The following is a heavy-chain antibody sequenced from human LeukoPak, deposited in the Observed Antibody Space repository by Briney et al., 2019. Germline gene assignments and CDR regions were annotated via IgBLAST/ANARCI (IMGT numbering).Heavy chain of an antibody. CDR2: ISGSGGST. D-gene: IGHD3-10*01. J-gene: IGHJ4*02. V-gene: IGHV3-23*01. Sequence: GGSLRLSCATSGFTFSSYAMSWVRQAPGKGLEWVSAISGSGGSTYYADSVKGRFTISRDNSKNTLYLQMNSLRAEDTAAYYCAKSSAMVRGAQFDYWGQGTLVTVSS. CDR1: GFTFSSYA. CDR3: AKSSAMVRGAQFDY.